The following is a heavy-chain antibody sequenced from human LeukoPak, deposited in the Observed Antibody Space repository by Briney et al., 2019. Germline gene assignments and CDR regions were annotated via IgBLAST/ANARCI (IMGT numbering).Heavy chain of an antibody. Sequence: PSETLSLTCTVSGYSISSSYYWSWIRQPPGKGLEWIGYIYYSGSTNYNPSLKSRVTISVDTSKNQFSLKLSSVTAADTAVYYCARAKTHYDYVWTAYYYYYMDVWGKGTTVTISS. CDR2: IYYSGST. V-gene: IGHV4-61*01. CDR3: ARAKTHYDYVWTAYYYYYMDV. J-gene: IGHJ6*03. D-gene: IGHD3-16*01. CDR1: GYSISSSYY.